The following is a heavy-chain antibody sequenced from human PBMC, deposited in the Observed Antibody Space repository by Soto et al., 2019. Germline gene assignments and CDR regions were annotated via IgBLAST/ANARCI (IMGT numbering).Heavy chain of an antibody. J-gene: IGHJ5*02. CDR1: AYTFTNYG. D-gene: IGHD1-1*01. V-gene: IGHV1-18*01. CDR2: ISAYNGNI. CDR3: ARGPSATNWFDP. Sequence: ASVKFSCKASAYTFTNYGISWVRQAPGQGLEWMGWISAYNGNINYAQKFRGRVTMTTDTSTSSAYLEVRSLRSEDTAVYYCARGPSATNWFDPWGQGTLVTVSS.